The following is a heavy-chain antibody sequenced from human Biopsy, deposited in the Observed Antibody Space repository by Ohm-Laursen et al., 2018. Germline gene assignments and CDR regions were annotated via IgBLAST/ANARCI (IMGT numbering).Heavy chain of an antibody. V-gene: IGHV4-59*11. CDR1: GASLSSHY. CDR2: FYGSGNT. J-gene: IGHJ4*02. CDR3: AKGITVYGVVLPYYFDD. D-gene: IGHD3-3*01. Sequence: SDTLSLTCAVSGASLSSHYWSWIRQPPGKGLEWLGDFYGSGNTYSNPSLKSRVTISVDPSKNQFSLKLNAVTAADTAVYYCAKGITVYGVVLPYYFDDWGQGTLVTVSS.